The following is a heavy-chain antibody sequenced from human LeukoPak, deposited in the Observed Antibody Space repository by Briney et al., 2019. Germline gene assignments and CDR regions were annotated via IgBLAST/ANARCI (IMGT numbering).Heavy chain of an antibody. CDR3: ARDLAAGEHFYFDL. Sequence: PGGSLRLSCAASGFTFSNIGMHWVRQAPGKGLEWVAVVSRTGGTKYYGDSVKGRFTVSRDNSKNTLYLQMNSLRAEDTAVYYCARDLAAGEHFYFDLWGRGALVTVSS. D-gene: IGHD7-27*01. CDR1: GFTFSNIG. V-gene: IGHV3-30*03. J-gene: IGHJ2*01. CDR2: VSRTGGTK.